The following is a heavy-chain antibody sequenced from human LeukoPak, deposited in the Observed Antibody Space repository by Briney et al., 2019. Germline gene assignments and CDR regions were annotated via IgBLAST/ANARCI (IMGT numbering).Heavy chain of an antibody. CDR3: AKDRPYISSWYGCSTP. CDR1: GFTFSSYW. CDR2: IKQDGSEK. Sequence: GGSLRLSCAASGFTFSSYWMSWARQAPGKGLEWVANIKQDGSEKYYVDSVKGRFTISRDNAKNSLYLQMHSLRAEDTAVYYCAKDRPYISSWYGCSTPWGQGTLVTVSS. D-gene: IGHD6-13*01. V-gene: IGHV3-7*03. J-gene: IGHJ5*02.